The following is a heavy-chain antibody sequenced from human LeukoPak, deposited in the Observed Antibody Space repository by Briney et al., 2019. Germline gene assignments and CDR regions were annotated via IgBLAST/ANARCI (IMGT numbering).Heavy chain of an antibody. Sequence: ASVKVSCKASGYTFTSYGFSWVRQAPGHGLEWMGWISTYNGNTNYAQKLQGRVTVTTDTSTSTAYMELRSLRSDDTAVYYCARVAGLRYFDWVDYWGQGTPVTVSS. CDR2: ISTYNGNT. CDR1: GYTFTSYG. V-gene: IGHV1-18*04. D-gene: IGHD3-9*01. J-gene: IGHJ4*02. CDR3: ARVAGLRYFDWVDY.